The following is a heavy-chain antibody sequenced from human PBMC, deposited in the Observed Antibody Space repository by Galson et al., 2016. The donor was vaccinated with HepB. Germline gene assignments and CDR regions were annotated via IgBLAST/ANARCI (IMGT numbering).Heavy chain of an antibody. V-gene: IGHV3-30*18. CDR2: ISYDGSNK. CDR1: GFTFSSYG. J-gene: IGHJ2*01. D-gene: IGHD3-22*01. Sequence: SLRLSCAASGFTFSSYGMHWVRQAPGKGLEWVAVISYDGSNKYNADSVKGRFTISRDNSKKTLYLHMNSLRAEDTAVYYCAKAFATYYYDGSGSDGTDWYFDLWGQGTLVTVSS. CDR3: AKAFATYYYDGSGSDGTDWYFDL.